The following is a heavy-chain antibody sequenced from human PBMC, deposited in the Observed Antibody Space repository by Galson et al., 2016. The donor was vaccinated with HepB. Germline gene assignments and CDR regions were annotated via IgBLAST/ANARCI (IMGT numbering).Heavy chain of an antibody. CDR3: ARDRGSYLAVRPALWFDS. CDR2: INPSDDSR. J-gene: IGHJ5*01. D-gene: IGHD6-6*01. CDR1: GYDFSNYF. Sequence: SVKVSCKASGYDFSNYFMHWVRQAPGQGLEWMGIINPSDDSRRFAQKFQGRVTLTRDTSTNTVYMEMGSLSSEDTAVYYCARDRGSYLAVRPALWFDSWGQGTLVTVSS. V-gene: IGHV1-46*01.